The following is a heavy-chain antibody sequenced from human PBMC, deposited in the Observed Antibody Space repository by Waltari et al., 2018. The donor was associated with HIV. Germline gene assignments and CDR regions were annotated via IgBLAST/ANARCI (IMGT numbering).Heavy chain of an antibody. V-gene: IGHV3-23*01. CDR1: GFTFSSSG. CDR3: AKDLRLAQVGDY. CDR2: ISGSVGRT. D-gene: IGHD3-10*01. J-gene: IGHJ4*02. Sequence: EVQLLESGGGLVQPGGSLRLSCEASGFTFSSSGMSWVLQAPGKGLEWVSQISGSVGRTYYADSVKGRFTISRDNSKNTLYLQMNSLRVEDTALYYCAKDLRLAQVGDYWGQGTLVTVSS.